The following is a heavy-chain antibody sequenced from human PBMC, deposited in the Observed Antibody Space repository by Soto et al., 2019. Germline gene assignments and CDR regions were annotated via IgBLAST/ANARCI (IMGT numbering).Heavy chain of an antibody. CDR1: GGSFTRYT. Sequence: QVQLVQSGAEVKKPGSSVKVSCKASGGSFTRYTFNWVRQAPGQGLEWMGRIIPVLGIANNAQKFQGRLTITADTSTSTAYMELSSLRSEDTAVYFCAGEGASGDNAFDFWGHGTMVTVSS. CDR2: IIPVLGIA. CDR3: AGEGASGDNAFDF. D-gene: IGHD3-10*01. V-gene: IGHV1-69*02. J-gene: IGHJ3*01.